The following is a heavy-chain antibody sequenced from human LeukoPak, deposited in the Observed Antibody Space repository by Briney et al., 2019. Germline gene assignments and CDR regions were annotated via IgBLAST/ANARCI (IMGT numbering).Heavy chain of an antibody. Sequence: GGSLRLSCAASGFTFSSYSMNWVRQAPGKGLEWVSSISSSSSYIYYADSVKGRFTISRDNAKNSLYLQMNGLRAEDTAVYYCARAPVGDGDAFDIWGQGTMVTVSS. J-gene: IGHJ3*02. CDR1: GFTFSSYS. CDR3: ARAPVGDGDAFDI. CDR2: ISSSSSYI. V-gene: IGHV3-21*01.